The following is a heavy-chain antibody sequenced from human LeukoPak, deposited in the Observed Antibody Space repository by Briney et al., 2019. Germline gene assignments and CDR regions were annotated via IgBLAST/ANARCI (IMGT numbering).Heavy chain of an antibody. D-gene: IGHD3-3*01. V-gene: IGHV5-51*01. CDR2: IFPGDSHT. Sequence: GGPLHISCKGSGSRFTNYWTGWVRPVPGKGLEWMGIIFPGDSHTRYSPSFQGQVTMSADKSISAAYLQWSSLRASDTAMYYCARSSVNWFDPWGQGTLVTVSS. CDR1: GSRFTNYW. J-gene: IGHJ5*02. CDR3: ARSSVNWFDP.